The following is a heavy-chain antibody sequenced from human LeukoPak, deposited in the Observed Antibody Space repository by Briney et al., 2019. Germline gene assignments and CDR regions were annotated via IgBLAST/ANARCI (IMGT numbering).Heavy chain of an antibody. D-gene: IGHD5-12*01. CDR2: TYHSGST. CDR3: ARGHSGYEVLAKFDP. J-gene: IGHJ5*02. V-gene: IGHV4-30-2*01. Sequence: SQTLSLTCAVSGGSITSGGYSWSWIPQPPGKGLEWIGYTYHSGSTYYNTSLKSLVTISVDSSKNQCSLKLSSVTAADTAVYYCARGHSGYEVLAKFDPWGQGTLVTVSS. CDR1: GGSITSGGYS.